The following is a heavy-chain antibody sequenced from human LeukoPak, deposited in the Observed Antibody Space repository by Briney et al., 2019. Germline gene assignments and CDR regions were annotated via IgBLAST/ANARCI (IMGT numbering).Heavy chain of an antibody. CDR1: GYTFTSYA. CDR2: SNAGNGNT. CDR3: ASEGPYSSGWYFQPPRYYFDY. V-gene: IGHV1-3*02. D-gene: IGHD6-19*01. J-gene: IGHJ4*02. Sequence: GASVKVSCKASGYTFTSYAMHWVRQAPGQRLEWMGWSNAGNGNTKYSQEFQGRVTITRDTSASTAYMELSSLRSEDMAVYYCASEGPYSSGWYFQPPRYYFDYWGQGTLVTVSS.